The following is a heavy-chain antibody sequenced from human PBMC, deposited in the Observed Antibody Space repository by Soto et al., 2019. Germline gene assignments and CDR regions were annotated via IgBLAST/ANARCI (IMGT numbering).Heavy chain of an antibody. V-gene: IGHV3-23*01. CDR2: ISGGGSTT. Sequence: EVQLLESGGGLVQPGGSLRLSCATSGFMFGSYALNWVRQAPGKGLEWVSVISGGGSTTNYADSVRGRFTTSRDSSTDTVYLQMYSLRDEDTAVYYCAKARKYSSPYDSWGQGALVTVSS. J-gene: IGHJ5*01. CDR1: GFMFGSYA. CDR3: AKARKYSSPYDS. D-gene: IGHD6-19*01.